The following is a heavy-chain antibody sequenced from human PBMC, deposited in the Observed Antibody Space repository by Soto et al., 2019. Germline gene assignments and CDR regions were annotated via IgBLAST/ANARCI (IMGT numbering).Heavy chain of an antibody. V-gene: IGHV3-23*01. CDR1: GFTFSSYA. CDR2: ISGSGGST. CDR3: AKGAYYDSRGYRFDY. J-gene: IGHJ4*02. D-gene: IGHD3-22*01. Sequence: EVQLLESGGGLVQPGGSLRLSCAASGFTFSSYAMSWVRQAPGKGLEWVAAISGSGGSTYYADSVKGRFSISRDNSRNSLNRQRNSLRAEDTAVYYCAKGAYYDSRGYRFDYWGQGALVTVSS.